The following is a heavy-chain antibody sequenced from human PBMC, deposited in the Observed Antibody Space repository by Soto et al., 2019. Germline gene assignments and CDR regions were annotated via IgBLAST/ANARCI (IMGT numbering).Heavy chain of an antibody. D-gene: IGHD3-3*01. V-gene: IGHV5-51*01. Sequence: XEYLKISCRPSGTNYWNAWVRQRPGKGLEWLGIMYPGDSDTRYSPSFQGQVTISADKSINTTYLRWSTLKASDSGLYFCARGYYAFWSGPLDYWGQGPLVTVSS. CDR1: GTNYW. CDR3: ARGYYAFWSGPLDY. J-gene: IGHJ4*02. CDR2: MYPGDSDT.